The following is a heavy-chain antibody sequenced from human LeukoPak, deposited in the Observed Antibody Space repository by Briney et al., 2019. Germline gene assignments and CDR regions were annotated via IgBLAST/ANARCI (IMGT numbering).Heavy chain of an antibody. CDR3: AREGGFYRPLDY. J-gene: IGHJ4*02. D-gene: IGHD6-25*01. Sequence: KPSETLSLTCGVSGGSVSSTNWWTWIRQPPGKGLEWIGEVHLDGRTNFNPSLKSRLTMSVDLSENHVSLKLTSVTAADTAVYYCAREGGFYRPLDYSGQGALVTVSS. V-gene: IGHV4-4*02. CDR1: GGSVSSTNW. CDR2: VHLDGRT.